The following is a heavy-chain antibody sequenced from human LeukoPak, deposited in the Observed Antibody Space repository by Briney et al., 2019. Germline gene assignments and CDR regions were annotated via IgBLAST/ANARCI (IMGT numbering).Heavy chain of an antibody. J-gene: IGHJ4*02. CDR1: GFTFSEYW. V-gene: IGHV3-7*01. CDR3: VRWEETYGMQN. D-gene: IGHD3-10*01. CDR2: INPAGRNT. Sequence: GGSLRLSCAGSGFTFSEYWMDWVRQAPGKGLEWISNINPAGRNTNYVDSVKGRFTISGDNVKKSMFLQMNSLGVEDTAVYHCVRWEETYGMQNWGQGTLVTVSS.